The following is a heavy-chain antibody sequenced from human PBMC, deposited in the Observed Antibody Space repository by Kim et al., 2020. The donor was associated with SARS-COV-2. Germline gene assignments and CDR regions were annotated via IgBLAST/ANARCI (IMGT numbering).Heavy chain of an antibody. Sequence: TSSNPSLKGRVTISVDTSKNQFSLKLSSVTAADTAVYYCARDPQGTYFDYWGQGTLVTVSS. J-gene: IGHJ4*02. CDR3: ARDPQGTYFDY. CDR2: T. V-gene: IGHV4-39*07.